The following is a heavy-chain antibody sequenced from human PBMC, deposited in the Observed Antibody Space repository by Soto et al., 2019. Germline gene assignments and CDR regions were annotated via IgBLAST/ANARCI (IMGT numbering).Heavy chain of an antibody. Sequence: QVQLVQSGAEVKKPGASVKVSCKASGHTFTNYHMHWVRQAPGQGLEWMGIINPSGDSTNYAQKFQGRVTMTRDTSTSTVYMELSSLRSEDTAVYYCANGLTSNGYYSPWGQGTLVTVSS. D-gene: IGHD3-22*01. V-gene: IGHV1-46*01. J-gene: IGHJ4*02. CDR2: INPSGDST. CDR1: GHTFTNYH. CDR3: ANGLTSNGYYSP.